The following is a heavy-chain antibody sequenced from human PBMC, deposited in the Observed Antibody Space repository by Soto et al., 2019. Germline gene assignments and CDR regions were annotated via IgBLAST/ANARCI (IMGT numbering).Heavy chain of an antibody. CDR2: IYYSGST. Sequence: QVQLQESGPGLVKPSETLSLTCTVSNDSISPYYWSWIRQPPGKGLEWIGFIYYSGSTTYNPSLKSRVTISGSTSNTQFSLKLPPVPAAATAIYYCARHFPPLQSGSNYFDLWGQGTLVTVSS. J-gene: IGHJ4*02. CDR1: NDSISPYY. CDR3: ARHFPPLQSGSNYFDL. D-gene: IGHD3-10*01. V-gene: IGHV4-59*08.